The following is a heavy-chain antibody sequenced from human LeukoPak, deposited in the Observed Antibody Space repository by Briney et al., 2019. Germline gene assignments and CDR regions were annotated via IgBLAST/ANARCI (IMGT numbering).Heavy chain of an antibody. J-gene: IGHJ5*02. CDR3: ARGNWNDNWFDP. Sequence: PGGSLRLSCAAFGFTFIKSWMSWVRQAPGKGLEWVGRIKSKNDGETTDYGAPVKGRFTISRDDSKNTVYLQMNSLKTEDTAMYYCARGNWNDNWFDPWGQGTLVTVSS. D-gene: IGHD1-20*01. CDR1: GFTFIKSW. CDR2: IKSKNDGETT. V-gene: IGHV3-15*07.